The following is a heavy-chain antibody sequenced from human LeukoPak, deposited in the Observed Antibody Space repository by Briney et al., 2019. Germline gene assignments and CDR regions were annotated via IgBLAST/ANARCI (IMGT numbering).Heavy chain of an antibody. CDR3: TTRFTMVRGVIIPDAFDI. J-gene: IGHJ3*02. V-gene: IGHV3-15*01. CDR2: IKRKTDGGTT. Sequence: PGGSLRLSCAASGFTFSNAWMSWVRQAPGKGLEWVGRIKRKTDGGTTDYAAPVKGRFTISRDDSKNTLYLQMNSLKTEDTAVYYCTTRFTMVRGVIIPDAFDIWGQGTMVTVSS. CDR1: GFTFSNAW. D-gene: IGHD3-10*01.